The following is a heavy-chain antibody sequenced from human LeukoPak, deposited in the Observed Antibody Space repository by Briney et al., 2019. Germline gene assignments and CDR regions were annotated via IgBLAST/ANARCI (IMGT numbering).Heavy chain of an antibody. J-gene: IGHJ4*02. Sequence: ASVKVSCKASGYTFTGYYMHWVRQAPGQGLEWMGWINPNSGGTNYAQKFQGRVTMTRDTSISTAYMELSRLRPDDTAVYYCASGTTDIVVVPATLRNYYFDYWGQGTLVTVSS. CDR3: ASGTTDIVVVPATLRNYYFDY. CDR1: GYTFTGYY. V-gene: IGHV1-2*02. D-gene: IGHD2-2*01. CDR2: INPNSGGT.